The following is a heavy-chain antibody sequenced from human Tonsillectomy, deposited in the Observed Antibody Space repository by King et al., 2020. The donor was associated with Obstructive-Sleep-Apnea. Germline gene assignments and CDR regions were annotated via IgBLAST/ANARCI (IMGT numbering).Heavy chain of an antibody. D-gene: IGHD6-19*01. V-gene: IGHV1-46*01. CDR3: AREKQWLVPGTYYYYGMDV. CDR2: INPSGGST. J-gene: IGHJ6*02. Sequence: QLVQSGAEVKKPGASVKVSCKASGYTFTSYYMHWVRQAPGQGLEWMGIINPSGGSTSYAQTFQGRVTMTRDTSTSTVYMELSSLRSEDTAVYYWAREKQWLVPGTYYYYGMDVWGQGTTVTVSS. CDR1: GYTFTSYY.